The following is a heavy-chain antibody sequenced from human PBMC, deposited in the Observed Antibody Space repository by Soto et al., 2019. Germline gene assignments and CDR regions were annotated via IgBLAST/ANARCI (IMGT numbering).Heavy chain of an antibody. D-gene: IGHD3-22*01. Sequence: QLQLQESGPGLVKPSETLSLTCTVSGGSISSSSYYWGWIRQPPGKGLEWIGSIYYSGSTYYNPSLKSRVTIFVDTSKNQFSLKLSSVTAADTAVYYCARRPRDSSGYYYWGQGTLVTVSS. CDR3: ARRPRDSSGYYY. CDR1: GGSISSSSYY. CDR2: IYYSGST. J-gene: IGHJ4*02. V-gene: IGHV4-39*01.